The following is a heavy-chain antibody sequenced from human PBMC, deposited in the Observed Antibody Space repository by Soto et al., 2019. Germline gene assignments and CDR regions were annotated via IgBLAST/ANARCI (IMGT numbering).Heavy chain of an antibody. J-gene: IGHJ6*02. Sequence: RRLSCAASGFTFNSYAMHWVRQAPGKGLEWVAIISYDGSIKYYADSVKGRFTISRVNSKNTLYLQMSSLRIEDTAVYYCARRYYDSSGYHSGYYYGMDVWGQGTTVTVSS. V-gene: IGHV3-30-3*01. CDR3: ARRYYDSSGYHSGYYYGMDV. D-gene: IGHD3-22*01. CDR2: ISYDGSIK. CDR1: GFTFNSYA.